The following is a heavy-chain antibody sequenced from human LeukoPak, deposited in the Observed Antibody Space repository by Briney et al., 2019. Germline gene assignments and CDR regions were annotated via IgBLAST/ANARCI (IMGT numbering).Heavy chain of an antibody. Sequence: SATLSLTCTVSGGSISSNSYYWGWIRQPPGKGLEWIGSIYHSGSTYYNPSLKSRVTISVDTSKNQFSLKLSSVTAADTAVYYCASAAVADDPYFDYWGQGTLVTVSS. CDR1: GGSISSNSYY. J-gene: IGHJ4*02. CDR2: IYHSGST. V-gene: IGHV4-39*07. CDR3: ASAAVADDPYFDY. D-gene: IGHD6-19*01.